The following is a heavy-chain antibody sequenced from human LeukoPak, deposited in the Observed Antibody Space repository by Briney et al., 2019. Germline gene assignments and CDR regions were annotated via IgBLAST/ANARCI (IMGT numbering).Heavy chain of an antibody. Sequence: AASVKVSCKPSGYSFTGYYMHWVRHAPGQGLEWMGWINPNSGGTNYAQKFQDRVTMTRDTSTSTAYMELSRLRSDDTAVYYCARDLEVRGVLYYFDYWGQGTLVTVSS. V-gene: IGHV1-2*02. CDR3: ARDLEVRGVLYYFDY. CDR2: INPNSGGT. J-gene: IGHJ4*02. CDR1: GYSFTGYY. D-gene: IGHD3-10*01.